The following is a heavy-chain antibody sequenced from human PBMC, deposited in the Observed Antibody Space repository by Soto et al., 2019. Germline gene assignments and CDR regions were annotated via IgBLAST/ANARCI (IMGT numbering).Heavy chain of an antibody. CDR1: GFTFSSYS. CDR2: INSSSSYI. D-gene: IGHD2-2*02. CDR3: AREKYQLLYQGSDGMDV. Sequence: EVQLVESGGGLVKPGGSLRLSCAASGFTFSSYSMNWVRQAPGKGLEWVSSINSSSSYIYYADSVKGRFTISRDKAKNSLLLQQNSLSAEDTAVYYCAREKYQLLYQGSDGMDVCGQGTTVSVSS. J-gene: IGHJ6*02. V-gene: IGHV3-21*01.